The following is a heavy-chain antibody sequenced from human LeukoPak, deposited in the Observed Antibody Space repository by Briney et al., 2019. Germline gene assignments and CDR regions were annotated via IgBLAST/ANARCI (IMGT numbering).Heavy chain of an antibody. CDR3: ARDRSDGYSLFDC. D-gene: IGHD5-24*01. J-gene: IGHJ4*02. CDR1: GRSISSYY. V-gene: IGHV4-59*01. CDR2: IYYNGRI. Sequence: TSETLSLTCTVSGRSISSYYWSWIRQPPGKGLEWIGYIYYNGRINYNPSLKSRVTISVDTSKNQFSLKLSSVTAADTAVYYCARDRSDGYSLFDCWGQGTLVTVSS.